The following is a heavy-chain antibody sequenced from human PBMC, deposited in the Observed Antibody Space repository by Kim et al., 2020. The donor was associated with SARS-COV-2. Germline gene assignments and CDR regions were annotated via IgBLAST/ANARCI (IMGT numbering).Heavy chain of an antibody. D-gene: IGHD5-12*01. J-gene: IGHJ4*02. Sequence: ADSVKGRFTISRDNSKNTLYLQMNSLRAEDTAVYYWARGGVATVGALFDYWGQGTLVTVSS. CDR3: ARGGVATVGALFDY. V-gene: IGHV3-30*07.